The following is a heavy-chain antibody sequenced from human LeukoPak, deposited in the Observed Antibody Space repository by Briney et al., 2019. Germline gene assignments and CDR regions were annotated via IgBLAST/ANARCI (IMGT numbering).Heavy chain of an antibody. CDR1: GYSFSSYW. V-gene: IGHV5-51*01. CDR2: IYPGDYDT. D-gene: IGHD5-24*01. J-gene: IGHJ4*02. Sequence: GESLKISCKASGYSFSSYWIAWVRQMPGKGLEWMGIIYPGDYDTRYSPSFQGQVTISADKSITTAYLQWSSLKASDSAMYYCARASRDGYNQNFDHWGQGTLVTVSS. CDR3: ARASRDGYNQNFDH.